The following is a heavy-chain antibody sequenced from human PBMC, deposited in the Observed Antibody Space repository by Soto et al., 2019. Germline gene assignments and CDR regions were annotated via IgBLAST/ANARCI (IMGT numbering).Heavy chain of an antibody. D-gene: IGHD5-12*01. CDR1: GFTFSTYG. J-gene: IGHJ3*02. CDR2: ISYDGIKE. CDR3: ARDLRGWLQSEAAFDI. V-gene: IGHV3-30-3*01. Sequence: GGSLRLSCVASGFTFSTYGVYWVRQAPGKGLEWVAVISYDGIKEYYADSVKGRFTISRDNSKNTLYLQMNGLRPEDKAVYYCARDLRGWLQSEAAFDIWGQGTMVTVSS.